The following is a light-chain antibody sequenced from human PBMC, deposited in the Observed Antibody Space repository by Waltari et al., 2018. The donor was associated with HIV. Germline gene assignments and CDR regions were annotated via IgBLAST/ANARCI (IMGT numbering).Light chain of an antibody. CDR1: QSVRSY. CDR2: DPS. J-gene: IGKJ4*01. V-gene: IGKV3-11*01. CDR3: QQYGSFPLT. Sequence: EIVLTQSPDTLSLSPGERATLSCRASQSVRSYLAWYQQKPGQAPRLLVYDPSNRATGIPARFSGSGSGTDFTLTISRLEPDDFAVYYCQQYGSFPLTFGGGTKVEIK.